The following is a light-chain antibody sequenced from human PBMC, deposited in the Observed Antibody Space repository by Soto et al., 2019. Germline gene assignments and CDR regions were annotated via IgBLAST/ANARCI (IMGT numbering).Light chain of an antibody. CDR3: LQTYHTPCT. V-gene: IGKV1-39*01. CDR1: QGINNY. J-gene: IGKJ1*01. CDR2: AGS. Sequence: DIEITQYPSTLSASVGDRVTITCRASQGINNYLNWYQQKPGKAPKLLIYAGSSLQSGVPARFSGSGSETDFTLNISSLQPEDVATYSCLQTYHTPCTFGQGTKV.